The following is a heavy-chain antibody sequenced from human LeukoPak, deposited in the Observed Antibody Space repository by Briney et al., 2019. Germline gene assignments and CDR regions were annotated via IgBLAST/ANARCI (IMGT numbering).Heavy chain of an antibody. CDR1: GYTFTSYY. J-gene: IGHJ3*02. CDR2: INPSSGKI. CDR3: ARPSTSDAFDI. V-gene: IGHV1-46*01. Sequence: ASVKVSCKASGYTFTSYYMHWVRQAPGQGLEWMGIINPSSGKINYAQKFQGRVTMTRDTSTSTVYMELSSLRSDDTAVYYCARPSTSDAFDIWGQGTMVTVSS.